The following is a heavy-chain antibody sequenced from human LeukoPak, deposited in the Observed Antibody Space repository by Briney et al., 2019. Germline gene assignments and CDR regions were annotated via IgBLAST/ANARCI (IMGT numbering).Heavy chain of an antibody. J-gene: IGHJ4*02. CDR2: IYSSGST. CDR3: ARDKASSTSWTFDQ. D-gene: IGHD2-2*01. Sequence: SETLSLTRSVSGGSTNSYYWSWIRQSGGKGLEWIGRIYSSGSTVYNPSLNSRLTMSIDTSKNQFSLTLKSVTATDTAVYYCARDKASSTSWTFDQWGQGALVTVS. CDR1: GGSTNSYY. V-gene: IGHV4-4*07.